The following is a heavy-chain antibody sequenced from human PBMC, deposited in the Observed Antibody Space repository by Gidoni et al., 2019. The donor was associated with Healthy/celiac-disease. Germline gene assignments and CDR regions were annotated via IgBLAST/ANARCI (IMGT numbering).Heavy chain of an antibody. V-gene: IGHV4-34*01. CDR3: ARTTIAVAGNPYYFDY. D-gene: IGHD6-19*01. J-gene: IGHJ4*02. CDR1: GGSFSGYY. CDR2: INHSGST. Sequence: QVQLQQWGAGLLKPSETLSLTCAVYGGSFSGYYCSWIRQPPGKGLEWIGEINHSGSTNYNPSLKSRVTISVDTSKNQFSLKLSSVTAADTAVYYCARTTIAVAGNPYYFDYWGQGTLVTVSS.